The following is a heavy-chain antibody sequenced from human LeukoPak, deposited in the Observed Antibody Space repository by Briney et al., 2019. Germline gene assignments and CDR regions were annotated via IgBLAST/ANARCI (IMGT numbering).Heavy chain of an antibody. D-gene: IGHD3-22*01. CDR2: ISSSSSTI. Sequence: PGGSLRLSCAASGFTFSSYSMNWVRQAPGKGLEWVSYISSSSSTIYYADSVKGRFTISRDNAKNSLYLQMNSLRAEDTAVYYCARLYYYDSSGYSDYWGQGTLVTVSS. J-gene: IGHJ4*02. CDR3: ARLYYYDSSGYSDY. V-gene: IGHV3-48*01. CDR1: GFTFSSYS.